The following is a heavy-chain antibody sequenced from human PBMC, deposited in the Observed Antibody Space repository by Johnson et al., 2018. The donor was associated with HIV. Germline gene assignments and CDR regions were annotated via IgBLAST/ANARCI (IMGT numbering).Heavy chain of an antibody. CDR3: ARDRSRHITMLLPDYGAFDI. CDR1: GFTVSSNY. CDR2: IYSGGGT. D-gene: IGHD3-10*01. V-gene: IGHV3-66*02. Sequence: VQLVESGGGLVQPGGSLRLSCAGTGFTVSSNYMYWVRQAPGKGLECVSVIYSGGGTYYADSVKGRFPISRDNSKNTVYLHMNSLRPEDTAVYYCARDRSRHITMLLPDYGAFDIWGQGTMVTVSS. J-gene: IGHJ3*02.